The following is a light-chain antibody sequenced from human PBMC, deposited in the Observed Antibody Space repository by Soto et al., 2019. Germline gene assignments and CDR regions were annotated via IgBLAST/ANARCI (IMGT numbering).Light chain of an antibody. J-gene: IGKJ5*01. V-gene: IGKV3-11*01. CDR3: QQRSNWPIT. CDR1: QSVSRY. Sequence: ENVLTQSPATLSLSPGERATLSCRASQSVSRYLAWYQQKPGQAPRLLIYDASNRATGIPARFSGSGSGTDFTLTISSLEPEDFAVYYCQQRSNWPITFGQGTRLEMK. CDR2: DAS.